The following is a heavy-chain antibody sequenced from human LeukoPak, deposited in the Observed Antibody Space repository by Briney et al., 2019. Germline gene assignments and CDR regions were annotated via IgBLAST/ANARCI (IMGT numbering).Heavy chain of an antibody. Sequence: PSQTLSLTXTVSGGSISSGSYYWSWIRQPAGKGLEWIGRIYTSGSTNYNPSLKSRVTISVDTSKNQFSLKLSSVTAADTAVYYCARVFVGGYFDYWGQGTLVTVSS. D-gene: IGHD3-3*01. J-gene: IGHJ4*02. CDR1: GGSISSGSYY. CDR2: IYTSGST. CDR3: ARVFVGGYFDY. V-gene: IGHV4-61*02.